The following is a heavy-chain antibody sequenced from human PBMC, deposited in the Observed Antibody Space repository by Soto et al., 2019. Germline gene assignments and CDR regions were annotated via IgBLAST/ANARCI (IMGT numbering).Heavy chain of an antibody. V-gene: IGHV3-30*18. Sequence: VQLLESGGGLVQPGGSLRLSCAVSGFTFSSYAMTWVRQAPGKGLEWVAVISYDGNNKYYADSVKGRFTISRDNSKNTLYLQMNSLRAEDTAVYYCAKDLDSGYSYSPPSGYWGQGTLVTVSS. CDR1: GFTFSSYA. CDR2: ISYDGNNK. D-gene: IGHD5-18*01. CDR3: AKDLDSGYSYSPPSGY. J-gene: IGHJ4*02.